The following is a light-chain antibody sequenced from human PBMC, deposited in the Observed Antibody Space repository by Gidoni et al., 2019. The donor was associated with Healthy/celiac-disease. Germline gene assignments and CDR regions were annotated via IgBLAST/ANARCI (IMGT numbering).Light chain of an antibody. CDR2: DAS. J-gene: IGKJ5*01. CDR3: QKRSNWRIT. V-gene: IGKV3-11*01. CDR1: QSVSSY. Sequence: IVLTQSPATLSLSPGERATLSCRASQSVSSYLAWYQQKPGQAPRLLIYDASNRATGIPARFSGSGSGTDFTLTISSLEPEDFAVYYCQKRSNWRITFGQGTRLEIK.